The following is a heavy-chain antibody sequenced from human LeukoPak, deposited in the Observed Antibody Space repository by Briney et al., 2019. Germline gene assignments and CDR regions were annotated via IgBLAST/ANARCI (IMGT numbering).Heavy chain of an antibody. D-gene: IGHD2-2*01. CDR1: GFTVSSNY. Sequence: GALRLSCAAPGFTVSSNYMSWVRQAPGKGLGWVSVIYSGGSTYYADSVKGRFTISRDNSKNTLYLQMNSLRAEDTAVYYCARRGYCSSTSCYNEDYWGQGTLVTVSS. CDR3: ARRGYCSSTSCYNEDY. CDR2: IYSGGST. J-gene: IGHJ4*01. V-gene: IGHV3-53*01.